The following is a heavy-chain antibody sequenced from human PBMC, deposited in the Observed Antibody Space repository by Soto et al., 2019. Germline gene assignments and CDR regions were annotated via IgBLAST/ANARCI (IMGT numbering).Heavy chain of an antibody. CDR1: GYTFTSYG. V-gene: IGHV1-18*01. CDR3: ARVLFSGKHDYYDMDV. J-gene: IGHJ6*03. D-gene: IGHD3-10*01. Sequence: ASVKVSCKASGYTFTSYGISWVRQAPGQGLEWMGWISAYNGNTNYAQKLQGRVTMTTDTSTSTAYMELRSLRSDDTAVYYCARVLFSGKHDYYDMDVWGKGTTVTGS. CDR2: ISAYNGNT.